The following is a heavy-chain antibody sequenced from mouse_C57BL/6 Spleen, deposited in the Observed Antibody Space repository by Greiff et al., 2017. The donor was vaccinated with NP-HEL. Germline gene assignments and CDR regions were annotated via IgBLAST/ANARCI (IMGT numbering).Heavy chain of an antibody. CDR3: ARLLYDYDGPLYAMDY. J-gene: IGHJ4*01. CDR2: IWSGGST. D-gene: IGHD2-4*01. CDR1: GFSLTSYG. Sequence: VMLVESGPGLVQPSQSLSITCTVSGFSLTSYGVHWVRQSPGKGLEWLGVIWSGGSTDYNAAFISRLSISKDNSKSQVFFKMNSLQADDTAIYYCARLLYDYDGPLYAMDYWGQGTSVTVSS. V-gene: IGHV2-2*01.